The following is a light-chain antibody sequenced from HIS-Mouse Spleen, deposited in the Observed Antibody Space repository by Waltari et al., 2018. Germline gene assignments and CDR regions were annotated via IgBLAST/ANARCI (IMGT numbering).Light chain of an antibody. V-gene: IGKV3-11*01. CDR3: QQRSNWPPYT. CDR1: QSVSSY. Sequence: EIVLTQSPATLSLSPGERATLSCRARQSVSSYLAWYQQKPGQAPRLLIYDASNRGTGIPARFSGSGSGTDFTLTISSLEPEDFAVYYCQQRSNWPPYTFGQGTKLEIK. J-gene: IGKJ2*01. CDR2: DAS.